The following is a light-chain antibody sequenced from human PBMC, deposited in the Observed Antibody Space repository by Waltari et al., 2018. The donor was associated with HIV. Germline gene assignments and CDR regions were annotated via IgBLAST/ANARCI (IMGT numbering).Light chain of an antibody. CDR1: ELGDKY. CDR3: QAWGSTTAGV. Sequence: SYEVTQPPSVAVSQGQTATITCSGYELGDKYTCWYQQKPGQSPLLVIYQDNKRPSGIPQRFSGSCSGHTATLTISGTLPRDEADYYGQAWGSTTAGVFGRGTRLTVL. CDR2: QDN. V-gene: IGLV3-1*01. J-gene: IGLJ3*02.